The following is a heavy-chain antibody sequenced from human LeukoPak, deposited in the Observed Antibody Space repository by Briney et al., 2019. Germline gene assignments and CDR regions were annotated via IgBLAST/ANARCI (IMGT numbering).Heavy chain of an antibody. V-gene: IGHV4-39*07. Sequence: SETLSLTCTVSGGSISSSSYYWGWIRQPPGKGLDGIGSIYYSGSTYYNPSLKSRVTISVDTSKNQFSLKLSSVTAADTAVYYCARVHYYYYYYMDVWGKGTTVTVSS. CDR3: ARVHYYYYYYMDV. J-gene: IGHJ6*03. CDR2: IYYSGST. CDR1: GGSISSSSYY.